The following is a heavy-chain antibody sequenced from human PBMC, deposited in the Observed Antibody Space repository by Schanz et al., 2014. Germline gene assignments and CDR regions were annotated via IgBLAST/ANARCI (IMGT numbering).Heavy chain of an antibody. V-gene: IGHV3-66*03. CDR2: IYSGGDT. Sequence: EVQLVESGGGLIQPGGSLRLSCVASGFTVSSHYMSWVRQAPGKGLEWVSLIYSGGDTNYAGSVKGRFTISRDNSKNTLYLQMNSLRTEDTAVYFCAKSYDTSGYSGFDYWGQGTLVTVSS. J-gene: IGHJ4*02. D-gene: IGHD3-22*01. CDR1: GFTVSSHY. CDR3: AKSYDTSGYSGFDY.